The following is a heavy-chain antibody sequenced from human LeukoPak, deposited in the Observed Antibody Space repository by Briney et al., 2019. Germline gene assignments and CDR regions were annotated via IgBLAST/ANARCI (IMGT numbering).Heavy chain of an antibody. CDR3: AREGVDSSSWYAPGATSYFDL. CDR2: IYGSGGT. J-gene: IGHJ2*01. Sequence: PSETLSLTCTVSGGSIRTYYWNWIRQSPGKGLEWIGYIYGSGGTKYNPSLQSRVTISVDTSTKQFSLKLSSVTAADTAVYYCAREGVDSSSWYAPGATSYFDLWGRGTLVTVSS. D-gene: IGHD6-13*01. CDR1: GGSIRTYY. V-gene: IGHV4-59*01.